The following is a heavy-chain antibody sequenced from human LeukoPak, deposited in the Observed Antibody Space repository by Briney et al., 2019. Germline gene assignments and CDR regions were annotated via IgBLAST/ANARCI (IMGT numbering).Heavy chain of an antibody. CDR2: INHSGST. D-gene: IGHD3-9*01. CDR1: GGSFSGYY. V-gene: IGHV4-34*01. CDR3: ARAQYYDILTGYLPSYNWFDP. J-gene: IGHJ5*02. Sequence: SETLSLTCAVHGGSFSGYYWSWIRQPPGKGLEWIGEINHSGSTNYNPSLKSRVTISVDTSKNQFSLKLSSVTAADTAVYYCARAQYYDILTGYLPSYNWFDPWGQGTLVTVSS.